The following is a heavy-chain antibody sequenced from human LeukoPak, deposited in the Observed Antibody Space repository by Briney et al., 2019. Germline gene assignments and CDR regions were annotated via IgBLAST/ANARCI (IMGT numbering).Heavy chain of an antibody. J-gene: IGHJ5*02. Sequence: SETLSLTCTVSGVSISSIDYYWGWIRQTPGKGLEWIGSIYYSGSTYYNPSLKGRVTISTDTSKNQFSLRLSSVTAADTAFYYCARESGDLLREAAGNNWFDPWGQGTLVTVSS. D-gene: IGHD3-10*01. CDR3: ARESGDLLREAAGNNWFDP. CDR1: GVSISSIDYY. CDR2: IYYSGST. V-gene: IGHV4-39*07.